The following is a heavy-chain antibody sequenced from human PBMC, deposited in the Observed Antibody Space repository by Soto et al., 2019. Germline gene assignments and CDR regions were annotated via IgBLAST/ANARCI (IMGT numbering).Heavy chain of an antibody. Sequence: GGSLRLSCAASGFIFSYYGMHWCRQAPGKGLEWVAVISYDGRNKYYADPVKGRFTISRDNSKNSLYLQVNSLRAEDLAVYYCAKGDYDISGYYYNRDCSVTRGHAPMVTV. V-gene: IGHV3-30*18. D-gene: IGHD3-22*01. J-gene: IGHJ3*01. CDR1: GFIFSYYG. CDR3: AKGDYDISGYYYNRDCSVT. CDR2: ISYDGRNK.